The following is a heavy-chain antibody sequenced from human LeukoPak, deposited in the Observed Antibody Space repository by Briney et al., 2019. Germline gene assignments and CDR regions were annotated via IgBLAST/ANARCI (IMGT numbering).Heavy chain of an antibody. V-gene: IGHV4-59*01. CDR2: IYYSGSA. CDR1: LGSPFDNI. CDR3: ARDGGCGSSTGCYPDAFHI. Sequence: GTLSDTPTLPLGSPFDNISCSGPHPPQRRGWCGWHIYYSGSANYNPSLASRVTMSVDTSKNQFSLKLNSVTAADTAVYYCARDGGCGSSTGCYPDAFHIWGQGTMVTVSS. J-gene: IGHJ3*02. D-gene: IGHD2-2*01.